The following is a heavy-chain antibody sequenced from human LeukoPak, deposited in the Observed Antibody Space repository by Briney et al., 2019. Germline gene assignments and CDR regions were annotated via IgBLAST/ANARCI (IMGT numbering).Heavy chain of an antibody. J-gene: IGHJ5*02. CDR3: ASVGYCSGGSWPCSNWFDP. V-gene: IGHV1-69*13. CDR1: GGTISSYA. Sequence: ASVKVSCKASGGTISSYAISWVRQAPGQGLEWMGGIIPIFGTANYAQKFQGRVTITADESTSTAYMELSSLRSEDTAVYYCASVGYCSGGSWPCSNWFDPWGQGTLVTVSS. CDR2: IIPIFGTA. D-gene: IGHD2-15*01.